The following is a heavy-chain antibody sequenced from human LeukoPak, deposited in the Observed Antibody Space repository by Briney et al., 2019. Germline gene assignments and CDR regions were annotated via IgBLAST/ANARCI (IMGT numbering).Heavy chain of an antibody. CDR2: IYYTGST. V-gene: IGHV4-39*01. CDR1: GGSISSSSYY. CDR3: ARVVRDGSGYNYYFDY. Sequence: SETLSLTCTVSGGSISSSSYYWGWIRQPPGKGLEWIGSIYYTGSTYYTPSLRSRVTISADTSKNQFSLKLSAVTAADTAVYYCARVVRDGSGYNYYFDYWGQGTLVTVSS. J-gene: IGHJ4*02. D-gene: IGHD3-22*01.